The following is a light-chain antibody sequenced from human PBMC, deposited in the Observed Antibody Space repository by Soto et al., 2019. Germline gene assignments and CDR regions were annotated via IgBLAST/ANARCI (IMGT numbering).Light chain of an antibody. Sequence: QSALTQPASVSGSPGQSITISCTGTSSDVGGYNYVSWYQQHPGKAPKLMIYEVSNRPSGVSNRFSGSKSGNTVSLTISGLQAEDEAHYYCSSYTSSSPYVFGTGTKVTVL. CDR3: SSYTSSSPYV. CDR2: EVS. V-gene: IGLV2-14*01. J-gene: IGLJ1*01. CDR1: SSDVGGYNY.